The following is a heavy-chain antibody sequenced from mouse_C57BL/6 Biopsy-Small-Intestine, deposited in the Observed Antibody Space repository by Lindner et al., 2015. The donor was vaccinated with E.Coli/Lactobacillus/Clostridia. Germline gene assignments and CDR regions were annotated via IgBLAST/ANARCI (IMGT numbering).Heavy chain of an antibody. CDR1: GYSFTGYY. Sequence: VQLQESGPELVKPGASVKISCKASGYSFTGYYMNWVKQSPEKSLEWIGEINPSTGGTTYNQKFKAKATLTVDKSSSTAYMHLKSLTSEDSAVYYCARRITTVVRPYAMDYWGQGTSVTVSS. D-gene: IGHD1-1*01. J-gene: IGHJ4*01. V-gene: IGHV1-42*01. CDR3: ARRITTVVRPYAMDY. CDR2: INPSTGGT.